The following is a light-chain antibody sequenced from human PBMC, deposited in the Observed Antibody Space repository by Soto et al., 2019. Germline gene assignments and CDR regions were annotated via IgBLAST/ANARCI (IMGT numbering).Light chain of an antibody. CDR3: QQYGGSPRT. CDR1: QSISSNF. J-gene: IGKJ1*01. CDR2: GAS. V-gene: IGKV3-20*01. Sequence: EIVLTQSPGTLSLSPGDGATLSCRASQSISSNFLAWYQPKRGQAPRLLIHGASNRATGIPDRFSGSGSGTDFTLTITRLEPEDFAVYYCQQYGGSPRTFGQGTKVDIK.